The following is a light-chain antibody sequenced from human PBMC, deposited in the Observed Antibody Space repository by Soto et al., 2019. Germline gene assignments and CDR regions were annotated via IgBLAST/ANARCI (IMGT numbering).Light chain of an antibody. V-gene: IGLV1-44*01. J-gene: IGLJ3*02. CDR3: STWDDSLKGWV. Sequence: QSVLTQPPSVSGTPGLRVTISCSGGSSNIGRDTVNWYQQLPGTAPKLLMFNDDQRPSGVPDRFSASRSGTSASLAISGLQSDDEADYFCSTWDDSLKGWVFGGGTKLTLL. CDR2: NDD. CDR1: SSNIGRDT.